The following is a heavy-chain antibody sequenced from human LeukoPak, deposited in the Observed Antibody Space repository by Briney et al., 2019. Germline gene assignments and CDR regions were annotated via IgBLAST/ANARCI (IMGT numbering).Heavy chain of an antibody. CDR1: GFSFSRDW. CDR2: IKEDGSEK. D-gene: IGHD1-1*01. V-gene: IGHV3-7*03. CDR3: AKGSGTYQGPFDH. Sequence: PGGSLRLSCAASGFSFSRDWMTWVRQAPGKGLEWVANIKEDGSEKYYVDSVKGRFTISRDNAKNSLYLQMNFLRTEDKALYYCAKGSGTYQGPFDHWGQGILVTVSS. J-gene: IGHJ4*02.